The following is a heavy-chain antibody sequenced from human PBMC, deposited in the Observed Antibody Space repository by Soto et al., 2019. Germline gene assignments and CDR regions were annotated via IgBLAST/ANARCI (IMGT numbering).Heavy chain of an antibody. V-gene: IGHV1-46*01. Sequence: ASVKVSCKASGYTFTSYYMHWVRQAPGQGLEWMGIINPSGGSTSYAQKFQGRVTMTRDTSTSTVYMELSSLRSEDTAVYYCASLPASYDFWSGYPYGMDVWGQGTTVTVSS. CDR2: INPSGGST. CDR3: ASLPASYDFWSGYPYGMDV. CDR1: GYTFTSYY. D-gene: IGHD3-3*01. J-gene: IGHJ6*02.